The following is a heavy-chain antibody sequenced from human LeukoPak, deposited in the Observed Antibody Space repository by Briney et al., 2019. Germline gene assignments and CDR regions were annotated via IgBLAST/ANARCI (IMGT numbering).Heavy chain of an antibody. CDR1: GFTFSNNG. CDR2: IRYDGSYK. D-gene: IGHD2-15*01. CDR3: ARGHCSGGSCYVSPPGDY. Sequence: GGSLRLSCAASGFTFSNNGMYWVRQAPGKGLEWVAFIRYDGSYKSDADSVKGRFTISRDNAKNSLYLQMNSLRAEDTAVYYCARGHCSGGSCYVSPPGDYWGQGTLVTVSS. J-gene: IGHJ4*02. V-gene: IGHV3-30*02.